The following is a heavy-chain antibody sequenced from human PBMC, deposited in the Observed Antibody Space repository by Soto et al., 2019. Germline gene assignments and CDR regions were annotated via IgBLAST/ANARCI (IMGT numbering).Heavy chain of an antibody. J-gene: IGHJ4*02. CDR2: ISGSGGST. D-gene: IGHD3-22*01. CDR3: AKAGYYDSSGYYGLDY. CDR1: GFTFSSYA. V-gene: IGHV3-23*01. Sequence: GGSLRLSCAASGFTFSSYAMSWVRQAPGKGLEWVSAISGSGGSTYYADSVKGRFTISRDNSKNTLYLQMNSLRAEDTAVYYCAKAGYYDSSGYYGLDYWGQGTLVTVSS.